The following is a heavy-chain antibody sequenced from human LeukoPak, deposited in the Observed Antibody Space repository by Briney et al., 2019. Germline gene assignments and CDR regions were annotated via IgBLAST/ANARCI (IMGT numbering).Heavy chain of an antibody. CDR2: INPNSDGT. Sequence: GASVKVSCKASGYTFTGYYMHWVRQAPGQGLEWMGWINPNSDGTNYAQKFQGRVTVTRDTSISTAYMELSRLRSDDTAVYYCARDLSVVVITERNYWGQGTLVTVSS. CDR1: GYTFTGYY. V-gene: IGHV1-2*02. CDR3: ARDLSVVVITERNY. D-gene: IGHD3-22*01. J-gene: IGHJ4*02.